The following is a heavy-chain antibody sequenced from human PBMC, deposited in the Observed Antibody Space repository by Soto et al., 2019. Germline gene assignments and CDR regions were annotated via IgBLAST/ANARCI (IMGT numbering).Heavy chain of an antibody. D-gene: IGHD4-17*01. CDR1: GGTFSSYA. V-gene: IGHV1-69*01. CDR2: IIPIFGTA. J-gene: IGHJ6*02. CDR3: ASPLRTGYGMDV. Sequence: QVQLVQSGAEVKKPGSSVKVSCKASGGTFSSYAISWVRQAPGQGLEWMGGIIPIFGTANYAQKFQGRVTITADESTSTAYLELSRLRSEDTAVYYCASPLRTGYGMDVWGQGTTVTVSS.